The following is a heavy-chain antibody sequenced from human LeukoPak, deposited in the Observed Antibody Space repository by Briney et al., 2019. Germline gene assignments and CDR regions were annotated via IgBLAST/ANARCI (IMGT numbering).Heavy chain of an antibody. D-gene: IGHD6-19*01. J-gene: IGHJ3*02. CDR1: GGSISSYY. Sequence: SETLSLTCTVSGGSISSYYWSWIRQPPGKGLEWIGYIYYSGSTNYNPSLKSRVTISVDTSKNQFSLKLSSVTAADTAVYYCARAVAVAGAFDIWGQGTMVTVSS. CDR2: IYYSGST. CDR3: ARAVAVAGAFDI. V-gene: IGHV4-59*08.